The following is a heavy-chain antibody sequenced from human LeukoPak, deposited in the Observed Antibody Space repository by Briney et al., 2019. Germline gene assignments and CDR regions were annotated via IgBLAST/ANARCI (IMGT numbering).Heavy chain of an antibody. D-gene: IGHD3-10*01. V-gene: IGHV4-4*07. CDR3: ARDKYYGSGNYGKYNWFDP. Sequence: SETLSLTCTVSDGPINTYYWSWIRQPAGKGLEWIGHIYTGGRTNYNPSLKSRVTMSLDTSKNEFSLKLSSVTAADTAVYYCARDKYYGSGNYGKYNWFDPWGQGALVTVSS. CDR2: IYTGGRT. CDR1: DGPINTYY. J-gene: IGHJ5*02.